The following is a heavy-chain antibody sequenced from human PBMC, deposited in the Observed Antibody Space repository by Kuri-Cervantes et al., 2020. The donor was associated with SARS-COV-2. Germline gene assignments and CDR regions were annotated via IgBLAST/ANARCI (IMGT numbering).Heavy chain of an antibody. Sequence: SVNVSCKASVGTFSSYAISWVRQAPGQGLEWMGGIIPILGTANYAQKFQGRVTITADKSTSTAYMELSSLRSEDTAVYYCAKDRGEQWLVSHYYYYGMDVWGQGTTVTVSS. CDR2: IIPILGTA. D-gene: IGHD6-19*01. J-gene: IGHJ6*02. V-gene: IGHV1-69*06. CDR1: VGTFSSYA. CDR3: AKDRGEQWLVSHYYYYGMDV.